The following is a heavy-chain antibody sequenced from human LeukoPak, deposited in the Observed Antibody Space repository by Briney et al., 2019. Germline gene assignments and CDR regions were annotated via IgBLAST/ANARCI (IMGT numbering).Heavy chain of an antibody. CDR2: ITSSSTYT. D-gene: IGHD3/OR15-3a*01. V-gene: IGHV3-11*06. CDR3: ARDLDHNVDV. Sequence: GGSLRLSCVASGFTFSDHYMSWIRQAPGKGLEWISYITSSSTYTNYADSVKGRFTISRDNAKNSLYLQMNSLRAEDTAVYYCARDLDHNVDVWGQGTTVTVSS. CDR1: GFTFSDHY. J-gene: IGHJ6*02.